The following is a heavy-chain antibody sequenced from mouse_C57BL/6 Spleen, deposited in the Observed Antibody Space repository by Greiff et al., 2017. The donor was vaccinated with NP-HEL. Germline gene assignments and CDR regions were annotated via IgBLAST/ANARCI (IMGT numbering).Heavy chain of an antibody. Sequence: VQLQQSGAELAKPGASVKLSCKASGYTFTSYWMHWVKQRPGQGLEWIGYINPSSGYTKYNQKFKDKATLTADKSSSTAYMQLSSLTYEDSAVYYCASGNYGSSSYFDYWGQGTTLTVSS. J-gene: IGHJ2*01. D-gene: IGHD1-1*01. CDR1: GYTFTSYW. V-gene: IGHV1-7*01. CDR3: ASGNYGSSSYFDY. CDR2: INPSSGYT.